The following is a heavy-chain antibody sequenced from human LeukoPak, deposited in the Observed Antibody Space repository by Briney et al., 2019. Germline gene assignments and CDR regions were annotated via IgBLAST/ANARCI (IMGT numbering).Heavy chain of an antibody. CDR1: GGSFSGYY. V-gene: IGHV4-34*01. CDR2: INHSGST. Sequence: SETLSLTCAVYGGSFSGYYWSWIRQPPGKGLEWIGEINHSGSTNYNPSLKSRVTISVDTSKNQFSLKLSSVTAADTAVYYCARHQPGPDYWGQGTLVTVSS. CDR3: ARHQPGPDY. D-gene: IGHD2-2*01. J-gene: IGHJ4*02.